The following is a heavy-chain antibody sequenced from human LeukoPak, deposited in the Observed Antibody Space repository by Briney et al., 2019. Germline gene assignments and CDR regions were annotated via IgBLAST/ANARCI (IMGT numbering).Heavy chain of an antibody. CDR1: GGSISSSSYH. CDR3: ARYSSGWYLPVI. V-gene: IGHV4-39*01. D-gene: IGHD6-19*01. Sequence: PSETLSLTCTVSGGSISSSSYHWGWIRQPPGKGLEWIGSIYYSGSTYYNPSLKSRVTISVDTSKNQFSLKLSSVTAADTAVYYCARYSSGWYLPVIWGQGTLVTVSS. J-gene: IGHJ4*02. CDR2: IYYSGST.